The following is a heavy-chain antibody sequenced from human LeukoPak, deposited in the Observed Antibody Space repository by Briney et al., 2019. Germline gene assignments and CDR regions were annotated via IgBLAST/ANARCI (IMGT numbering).Heavy chain of an antibody. CDR1: GLSLSGYW. CDR3: ARDMRPDHDSGSYSQFDH. V-gene: IGHV3-7*01. J-gene: IGHJ4*02. Sequence: GGSLRLSCAASGLSLSGYWMSWVRQAPGKRPEWVASIYQDGSVELYVDSVKGRFTISRDNAQNALYLQLNSLRAEDTAVYYCARDMRPDHDSGSYSQFDHWGQGTLVTVSS. D-gene: IGHD3-10*01. CDR2: IYQDGSVE.